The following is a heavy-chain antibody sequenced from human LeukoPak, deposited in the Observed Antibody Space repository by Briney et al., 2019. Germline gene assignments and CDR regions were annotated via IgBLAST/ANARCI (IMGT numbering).Heavy chain of an antibody. CDR3: AKAELGVDTFFDY. J-gene: IGHJ4*02. CDR1: GFTFSDYA. Sequence: GGSLRLSCAASGFTFSDYALGRVRQAPGRGLEWVATLSGSGAGTYYSDSVQGRFTISRDNSKRTLFLQMNSLRAEDTAFYYCAKAELGVDTFFDYWGQGTLVTVSS. V-gene: IGHV3-23*01. CDR2: LSGSGAGT. D-gene: IGHD3-3*01.